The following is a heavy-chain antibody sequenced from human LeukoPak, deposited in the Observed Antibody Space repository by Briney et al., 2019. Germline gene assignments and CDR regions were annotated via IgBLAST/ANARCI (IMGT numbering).Heavy chain of an antibody. Sequence: SETLSLTCTVSGGYISSSSYYWGWIRQPSGKGLEWIGSIYYSGSTYYNPSLKSRVTISVDTSKNQFSLKLSSVTAADTAVYYCGLFVVVPAATGAYWGQGTLVTVSS. V-gene: IGHV4-39*07. CDR2: IYYSGST. CDR1: GGYISSSSYY. D-gene: IGHD2-2*01. CDR3: GLFVVVPAATGAY. J-gene: IGHJ4*02.